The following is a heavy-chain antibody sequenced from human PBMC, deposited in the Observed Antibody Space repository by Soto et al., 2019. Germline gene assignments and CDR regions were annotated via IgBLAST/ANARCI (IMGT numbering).Heavy chain of an antibody. CDR2: ISSDGSKE. D-gene: IGHD3-22*01. CDR3: ATFYDSRGFTPSYAFDM. Sequence: QVQLVESGGGVVQPGRSLRLSCAASGVTFSSHGMHWARQAPGKGLEWVALISSDGSKEYYADSVKGRFTISRDNSKNTLYLQMNSLRAEDTAVYFCATFYDSRGFTPSYAFDMWGQGTMVTVSS. V-gene: IGHV3-30*03. CDR1: GVTFSSHG. J-gene: IGHJ3*02.